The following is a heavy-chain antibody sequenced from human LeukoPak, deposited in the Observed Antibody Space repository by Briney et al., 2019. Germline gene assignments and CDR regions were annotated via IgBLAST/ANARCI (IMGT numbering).Heavy chain of an antibody. CDR1: GGSFSGYY. CDR3: ASSGPYDAFDF. Sequence: SETLSLTCAVYGGSFSGYYWSWIRQPPGKGLEWIGEINHSGSTNYNPSLKSRVTISVDTSKNQFSLKLSSVTAADTAVYYCASSGPYDAFDFWGQGTMVTVSS. V-gene: IGHV4-34*01. CDR2: INHSGST. D-gene: IGHD6-25*01. J-gene: IGHJ3*01.